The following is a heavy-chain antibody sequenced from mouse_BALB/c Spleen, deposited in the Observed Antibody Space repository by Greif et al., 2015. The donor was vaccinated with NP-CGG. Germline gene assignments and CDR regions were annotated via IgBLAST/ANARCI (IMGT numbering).Heavy chain of an antibody. V-gene: IGHV1-9*01. CDR2: ILPGSGST. CDR3: ARIPYYYGSSPYFDY. CDR1: GYTFSSYW. J-gene: IGHJ2*01. Sequence: QVQLQQSGAELMKPGASVKISCKATGYTFSSYWIEWVKQRPGHGLEWIGEILPGSGSTNYNEKFKGKATFTADTSSNTAYMQLSSLTSEDSAVYYCARIPYYYGSSPYFDYWGQGTTLTVSS. D-gene: IGHD1-1*01.